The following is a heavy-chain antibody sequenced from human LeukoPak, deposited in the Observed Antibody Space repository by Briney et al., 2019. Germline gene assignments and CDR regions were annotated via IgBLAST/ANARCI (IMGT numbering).Heavy chain of an antibody. V-gene: IGHV3-21*01. J-gene: IGHJ4*02. D-gene: IGHD4-23*01. CDR1: GFTFSNYS. CDR2: ITSSGSYI. CDR3: AKRSDYGDNGNYFDY. Sequence: GGSLILSCAASGFTFSNYSMNWVRQAPGKGLEWVSSITSSGSYIYYADSVKGRFTISRDNARNSLYLQMNSLRAEDTAIYYCAKRSDYGDNGNYFDYWGQGTPVTVSS.